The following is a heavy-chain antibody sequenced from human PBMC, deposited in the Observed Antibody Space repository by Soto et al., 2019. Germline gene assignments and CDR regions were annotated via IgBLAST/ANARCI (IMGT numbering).Heavy chain of an antibody. CDR1: GGTFSSYA. CDR3: AREGIAAAGQNDAFDI. V-gene: IGHV1-69*13. Sequence: ASLKVSCKASGGTFSSYAISWVRQAPGQGLEWMGGIIPIFGTANYAQKFQGRVTITADESTSTAYMELSSLRSEDTAVYYCAREGIAAAGQNDAFDIWGQGTMVTVSS. D-gene: IGHD6-13*01. J-gene: IGHJ3*02. CDR2: IIPIFGTA.